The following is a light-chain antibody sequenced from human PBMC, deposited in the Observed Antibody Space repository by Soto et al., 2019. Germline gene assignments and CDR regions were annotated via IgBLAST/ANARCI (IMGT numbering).Light chain of an antibody. CDR1: QSVSSTY. Sequence: EIVLTQSPGTLSLSPGERATLSCRASQSVSSTYLGWYQQKPGQAPRLLIYGASSRATGIPDRFSGSGSGTDFTLTISRLEPEDFAVYYCQQYDSSPTFGQGTKVEIK. CDR3: QQYDSSPT. J-gene: IGKJ1*01. CDR2: GAS. V-gene: IGKV3-20*01.